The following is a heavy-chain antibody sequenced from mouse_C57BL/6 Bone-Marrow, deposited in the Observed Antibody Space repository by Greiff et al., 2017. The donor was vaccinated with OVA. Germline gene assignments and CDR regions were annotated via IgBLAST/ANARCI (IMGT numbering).Heavy chain of an antibody. J-gene: IGHJ3*01. CDR2: IDPSDSYT. Sequence: QVQLQQPGAELVMPGASVTLSCKASGYTFTSSWMHWVQQRPGQGLEWIGEIDPSDSYTNYNQKFKGKSTLTVDKSSSTAYMQLSSLTSEDSAVYYCARELGETFAYWGQGTLVTVSA. CDR3: ARELGETFAY. V-gene: IGHV1-69*01. D-gene: IGHD4-1*01. CDR1: GYTFTSSW.